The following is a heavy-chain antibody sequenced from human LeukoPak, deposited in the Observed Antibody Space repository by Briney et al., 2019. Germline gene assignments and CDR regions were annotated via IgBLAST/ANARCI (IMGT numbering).Heavy chain of an antibody. V-gene: IGHV1-8*01. J-gene: IGHJ6*03. Sequence: GASVKVSCKASGYTFTSYDINWVRQATGQGLEWMGWMNPNSGNTGYAQKFQGRVTMTRNTSISTAYMELSSPRSEDTAVYYCARGLDCRSTSCYGEGYYYYYMDVWGKGTTVTVSS. CDR3: ARGLDCRSTSCYGEGYYYYYMDV. CDR2: MNPNSGNT. D-gene: IGHD2-2*01. CDR1: GYTFTSYD.